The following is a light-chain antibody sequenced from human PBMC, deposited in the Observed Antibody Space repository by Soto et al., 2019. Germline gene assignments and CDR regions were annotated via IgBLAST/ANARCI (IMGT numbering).Light chain of an antibody. Sequence: DIQTTQSPSSLSASVGDRVTITCRASQGISTYLAWYQQKPGKVPKLLIYAASTLQSGVPSRFSGSGSGTDFTLTISSLQPEDVATYYCQKYNSAPLTFGGGTKVEIK. CDR1: QGISTY. CDR3: QKYNSAPLT. V-gene: IGKV1-27*01. CDR2: AAS. J-gene: IGKJ4*01.